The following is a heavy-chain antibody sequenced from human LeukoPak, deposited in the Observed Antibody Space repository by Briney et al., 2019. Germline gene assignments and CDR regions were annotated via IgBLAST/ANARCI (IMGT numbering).Heavy chain of an antibody. CDR2: TYWNEDN. J-gene: IGHJ5*02. Sequence: SGPTLVKPTQTLTLTCGFSGFSLTTSGVGVTWIRQPPGKPLEWLALTYWNEDNRYSPSLGTRLTLTRDTSENQVVLTMTNVDPADTATYYCAHFSTTKTTGYFDPWGPGVPVTVSS. CDR1: GFSLTTSGVG. CDR3: AHFSTTKTTGYFDP. D-gene: IGHD4-17*01. V-gene: IGHV2-5*01.